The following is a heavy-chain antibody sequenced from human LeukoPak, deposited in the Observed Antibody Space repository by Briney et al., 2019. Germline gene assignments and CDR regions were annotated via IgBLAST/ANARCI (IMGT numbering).Heavy chain of an antibody. D-gene: IGHD4-11*01. CDR2: ISYDGSNK. V-gene: IGHV3-30*04. CDR3: ARALPTVIYYYYGMDV. Sequence: PGRSLRLSCAASGFTFSSYAMHWVRQAPGKGLEWVAVISYDGSNKYYADSVKGRFTISRDNSKNTLYLQMNSLRAEDTAVYYCARALPTVIYYYYGMDVWGQGTTVTVSS. CDR1: GFTFSSYA. J-gene: IGHJ6*02.